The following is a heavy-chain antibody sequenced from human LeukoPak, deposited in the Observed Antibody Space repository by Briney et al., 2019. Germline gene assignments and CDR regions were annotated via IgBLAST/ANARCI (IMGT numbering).Heavy chain of an antibody. D-gene: IGHD1-1*01. V-gene: IGHV1-18*01. Sequence: ASVKVSCKASGYIFTRYGISWVRQAPGQGLEWMEWISPYNANTKYAQKFQGRLTMTTDTSTSTAYMELRSLRSDDTAMYYCARGATGTYYYYYYYMDVWGKGTTVTISS. CDR2: ISPYNANT. J-gene: IGHJ6*03. CDR3: ARGATGTYYYYYYYMDV. CDR1: GYIFTRYG.